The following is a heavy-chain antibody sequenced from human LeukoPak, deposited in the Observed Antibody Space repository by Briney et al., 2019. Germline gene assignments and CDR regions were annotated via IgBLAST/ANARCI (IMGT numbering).Heavy chain of an antibody. CDR3: ARVKGIALDY. CDR1: GGSISSYY. V-gene: IGHV4-59*01. J-gene: IGHJ4*02. D-gene: IGHD6-13*01. Sequence: NPSETLSLTCTVSGGSISSYYWSWIRQPPGKGLEWIGYIYYSGRTNYTPSLKSRVTISVDTSKNQFSLKLSSVTAADTAVYYCARVKGIALDYWGQGTLVTVSS. CDR2: IYYSGRT.